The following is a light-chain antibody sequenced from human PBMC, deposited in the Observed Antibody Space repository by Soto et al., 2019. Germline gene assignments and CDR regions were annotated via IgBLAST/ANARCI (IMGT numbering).Light chain of an antibody. Sequence: DIQMTQSPSSLSASLGDRVTITCRARQGIGIYLACFQQRPGKVPKLLIYAASTLQSVVPSRFSGSGSGTDFTLTISSLQPEDVATYYCQKYNIAPLTFGGGTRVDIK. CDR1: QGIGIY. CDR2: AAS. V-gene: IGKV1-27*01. CDR3: QKYNIAPLT. J-gene: IGKJ4*01.